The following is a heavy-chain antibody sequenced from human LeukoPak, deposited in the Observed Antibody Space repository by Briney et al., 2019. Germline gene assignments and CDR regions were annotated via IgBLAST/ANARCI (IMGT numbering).Heavy chain of an antibody. CDR2: INPNSGGT. V-gene: IGHV1-2*02. CDR3: AKRGSGSPRNYYYYYMDV. CDR1: GYTFTGYY. Sequence: GASVKVSCKASGYTFTGYYMHWVRQAPGQGLEWMGWINPNSGGTNYAQKFQGRVTMTRDTSISTAYMELSRLRSDDTAVYYCAKRGSGSPRNYYYYYMDVWGKGTMVTVSS. D-gene: IGHD3-10*01. J-gene: IGHJ6*03.